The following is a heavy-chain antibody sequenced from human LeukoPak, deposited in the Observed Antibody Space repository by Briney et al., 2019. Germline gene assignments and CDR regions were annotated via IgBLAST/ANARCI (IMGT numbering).Heavy chain of an antibody. CDR3: ASLYYDSSGYPYFDY. CDR1: GGSISSYY. Sequence: SETLSLTCTVSGGSISSYYWSWIRQPPGKGLEWIGYIDYSGSTDYNPSLKSRVTISVDTSKNQFPLKLSSVTAADTAVYYCASLYYDSSGYPYFDYWGQGTLVTVSS. V-gene: IGHV4-59*08. D-gene: IGHD3-22*01. CDR2: IDYSGST. J-gene: IGHJ4*02.